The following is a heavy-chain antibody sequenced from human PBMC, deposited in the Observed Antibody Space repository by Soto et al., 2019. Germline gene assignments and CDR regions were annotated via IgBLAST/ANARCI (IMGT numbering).Heavy chain of an antibody. Sequence: PGGSLRLSCAASGFTFSSYAMSWVRQAPGKGLEWVSAISGSGGSTYYADSVKGRFTISRDNSKNTLYLQMNSLRAEDTAVYYCAKPLIGSYDILHGPAPVDPFDIWGQGKMVTVSS. CDR1: GFTFSSYA. D-gene: IGHD3-9*01. CDR2: ISGSGGST. CDR3: AKPLIGSYDILHGPAPVDPFDI. V-gene: IGHV3-23*01. J-gene: IGHJ3*02.